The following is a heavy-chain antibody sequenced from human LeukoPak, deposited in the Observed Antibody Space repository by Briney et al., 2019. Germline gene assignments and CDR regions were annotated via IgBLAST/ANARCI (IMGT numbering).Heavy chain of an antibody. D-gene: IGHD3-22*01. Sequence: ASVKVSCKASGYTFTSYGISWVRQAPGQGLEWMGWISAYDGNTNYAQKLQGRVTMTTDTSTSIAYKELRSLRSDDTAVYYCARDKGMIVVVTPGYFDYWGQGTLVTVSS. CDR3: ARDKGMIVVVTPGYFDY. V-gene: IGHV1-18*01. J-gene: IGHJ4*02. CDR2: ISAYDGNT. CDR1: GYTFTSYG.